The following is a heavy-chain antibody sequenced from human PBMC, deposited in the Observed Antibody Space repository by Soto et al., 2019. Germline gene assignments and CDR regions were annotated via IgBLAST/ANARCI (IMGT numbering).Heavy chain of an antibody. CDR3: ASGTGYSTPPGY. Sequence: GASVKVSCKVSGYTLTELSMHWVRQAPGKGLEWMGCFDAYNGETNYAQKLQGRVTMTKDTSTSTAYMELRSLRSDDTAVYYCASGTGYSTPPGYWGQGTLVTVSS. CDR1: GYTLTELS. D-gene: IGHD6-13*01. V-gene: IGHV1-24*01. J-gene: IGHJ4*02. CDR2: FDAYNGET.